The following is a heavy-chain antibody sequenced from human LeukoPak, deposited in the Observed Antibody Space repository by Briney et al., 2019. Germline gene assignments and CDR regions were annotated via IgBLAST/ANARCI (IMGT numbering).Heavy chain of an antibody. V-gene: IGHV4-59*01. D-gene: IGHD6-19*01. Sequence: SETLSLTCTVSGGSISSYYWSWIRQPPGKGLEWIGYIYYSGSTNYNPSLKSRVTISVDTSKNQFSLKLSSVTAADTAMYYCASTYSSGWVFFDYWGQGTLVTVSS. CDR1: GGSISSYY. CDR2: IYYSGST. CDR3: ASTYSSGWVFFDY. J-gene: IGHJ4*02.